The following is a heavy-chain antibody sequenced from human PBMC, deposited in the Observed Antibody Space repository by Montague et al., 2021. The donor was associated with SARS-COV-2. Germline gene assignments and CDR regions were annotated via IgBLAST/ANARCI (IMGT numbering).Heavy chain of an antibody. Sequence: TLSLTCTVSGGSISSGGYYWSWIRQHPGKGLEWIGYIYYSGSTYYNPSLKSRVTISVDTSKNQLSLKLSSVTAADTAVYYCARDIFQRIPATTMGYYYYYGMDVWGQGTTVTVSS. CDR1: GGSISSGGYY. V-gene: IGHV4-31*03. D-gene: IGHD5-18*01. CDR2: IYYSGST. J-gene: IGHJ6*02. CDR3: ARDIFQRIPATTMGYYYYYGMDV.